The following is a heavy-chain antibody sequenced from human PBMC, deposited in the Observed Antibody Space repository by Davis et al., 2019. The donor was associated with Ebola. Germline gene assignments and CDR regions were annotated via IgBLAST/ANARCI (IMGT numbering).Heavy chain of an antibody. CDR3: TRHFSWGYFDY. CDR2: IRSKANSYAT. J-gene: IGHJ4*02. Sequence: GESLKISCAASGFTFSGSAMHWVRQASGKGLEWVGRIRSKANSYATAYAASVKGRFTIPRDDSKNTAYLQMNSLKTEDTAVYYCTRHFSWGYFDYWGQGTLVTVSS. CDR1: GFTFSGSA. V-gene: IGHV3-73*01. D-gene: IGHD2-15*01.